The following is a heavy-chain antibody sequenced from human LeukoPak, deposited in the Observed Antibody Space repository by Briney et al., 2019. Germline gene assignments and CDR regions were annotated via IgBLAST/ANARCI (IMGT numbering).Heavy chain of an antibody. Sequence: GGSLRLSCAASGFTFSSYSMNWVRQVPGKGLEWVSTITWNGGHTYYADSVKGRFTISRDNTKNSLHLQMNSLRAEDTALYYCAREGTVVTSVFDYWGQGTLVTVSS. V-gene: IGHV3-20*04. J-gene: IGHJ4*02. CDR1: GFTFSSYS. D-gene: IGHD4-11*01. CDR3: AREGTVVTSVFDY. CDR2: ITWNGGHT.